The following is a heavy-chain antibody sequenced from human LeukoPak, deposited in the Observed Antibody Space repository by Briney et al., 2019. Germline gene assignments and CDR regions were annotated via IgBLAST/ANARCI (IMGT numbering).Heavy chain of an antibody. CDR2: INPSGGST. J-gene: IGHJ4*02. CDR1: GYTFTSYY. CDR3: ATIAVAGHFDY. Sequence: GASVKVSCKASGYTFTSYYTHWVRQAPGQGLEWMGIINPSGGSTSYAQKFQGRVTMTRDTSTRTVYMELSSLRSEDTAVYYCATIAVAGHFDYWGQGTLVTVSS. V-gene: IGHV1-46*01. D-gene: IGHD6-19*01.